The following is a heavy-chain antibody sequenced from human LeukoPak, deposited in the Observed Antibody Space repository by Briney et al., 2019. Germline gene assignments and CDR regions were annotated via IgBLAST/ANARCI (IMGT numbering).Heavy chain of an antibody. CDR2: INHSGST. D-gene: IGHD6-19*01. J-gene: IGHJ4*02. Sequence: PSETLSLTCAVYGGSFSGYYWSWIRQPPGKGLEWIGEINHSGSTNYNLSLKSRVTISVDTSKNQFSLKLSSVTAADTAVYYCARRAVAGTTYFDYWGQGTLVTVSS. CDR3: ARRAVAGTTYFDY. V-gene: IGHV4-34*01. CDR1: GGSFSGYY.